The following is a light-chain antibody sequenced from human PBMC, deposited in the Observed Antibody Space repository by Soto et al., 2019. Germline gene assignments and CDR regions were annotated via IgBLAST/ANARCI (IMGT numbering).Light chain of an antibody. J-gene: IGLJ2*01. CDR3: CSHAGSSTLV. V-gene: IGLV2-23*02. Sequence: QSALTQPASVSGSPGQSITISCTGTSSNVGNYNLVSWYQQYSGKAPKLMIYEVSKRPSGVSNRFSGSKSANTASLTISGLQAEDEADYYCCSHAGSSTLVFGGGTKLTVL. CDR1: SSNVGNYNL. CDR2: EVS.